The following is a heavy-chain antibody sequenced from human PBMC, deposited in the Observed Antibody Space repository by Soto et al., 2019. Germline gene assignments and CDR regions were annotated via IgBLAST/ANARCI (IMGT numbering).Heavy chain of an antibody. Sequence: QLQLQESGSGLVKPSQTLSLTCAVSGGSISSGGYSWSWIRQPPGQGLEWIGYIYHSGTTYYNPSLKSRVTISIDTSKNQFSLKLSSVTAADTAMYYCARGHDSGDCWGQGTLVTVSS. J-gene: IGHJ4*02. V-gene: IGHV4-30-2*01. CDR2: IYHSGTT. D-gene: IGHD3-22*01. CDR3: ARGHDSGDC. CDR1: GGSISSGGYS.